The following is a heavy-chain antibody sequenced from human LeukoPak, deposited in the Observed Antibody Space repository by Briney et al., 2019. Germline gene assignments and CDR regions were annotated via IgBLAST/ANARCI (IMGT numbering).Heavy chain of an antibody. CDR2: ISGSGGST. D-gene: IGHD3-10*01. CDR1: GFTVSSNY. Sequence: PGGSLRLSCAASGFTVSSNYMSWVRQAPGKGLEWVSAISGSGGSTYYADSVKGRFTISRDNSKNTLYLQMNSLRAEDTAVYYCAKDWYYYGIDYWGQGTLVTVSS. CDR3: AKDWYYYGIDY. V-gene: IGHV3-23*01. J-gene: IGHJ4*02.